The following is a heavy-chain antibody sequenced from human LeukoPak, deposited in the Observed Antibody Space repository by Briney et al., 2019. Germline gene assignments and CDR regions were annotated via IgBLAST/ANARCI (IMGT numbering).Heavy chain of an antibody. CDR2: MRYDGSNK. CDR1: GLTFSSYG. Sequence: GGSLRLSCAASGLTFSSYGMHWVREAPGKGLERVAFMRYDGSNKYYADSVKGRFTISRDNSKNTLYLQMNSLRVEDTAVYYCATRNWFDPSGQGTLVTASS. V-gene: IGHV3-30*02. J-gene: IGHJ5*02. CDR3: ATRNWFDP.